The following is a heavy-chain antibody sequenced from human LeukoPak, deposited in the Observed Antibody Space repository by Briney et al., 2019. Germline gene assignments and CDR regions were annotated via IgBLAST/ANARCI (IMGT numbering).Heavy chain of an antibody. J-gene: IGHJ6*03. D-gene: IGHD3-9*01. CDR2: NYYSGST. V-gene: IGHV4-59*01. CDR1: AGSINIYY. CDR3: AQITEYEILAGYYNYYYYMDV. Sequence: SETLSLPCTVSAGSINIYYWSWIRQPPGKGLEWIGYNYYSGSTNYNPFLKRRVTIPVDTSKNQFSLKLSSVTAADTAVYFFAQITEYEILAGYYNYYYYMDVWGKGTTVTISS.